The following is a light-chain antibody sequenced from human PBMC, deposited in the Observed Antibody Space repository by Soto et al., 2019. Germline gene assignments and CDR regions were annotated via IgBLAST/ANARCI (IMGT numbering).Light chain of an antibody. V-gene: IGKV1-5*01. CDR1: QSISTW. Sequence: DIQMTQSPSTLSGSVGDRVTITCRASQSISTWLAWYQQKPGRAPNLLIYDASSLESGVPSRFSGSGSGTEFTLTISSLQPDDFATYYCHQYNTYSQTFGQGTKVDIK. CDR2: DAS. CDR3: HQYNTYSQT. J-gene: IGKJ1*01.